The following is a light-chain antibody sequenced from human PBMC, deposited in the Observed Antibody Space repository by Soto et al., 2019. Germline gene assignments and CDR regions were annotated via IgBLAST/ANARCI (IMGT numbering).Light chain of an antibody. J-gene: IGLJ1*01. CDR1: SSDFGGYNY. CDR3: SSYAGSSNV. V-gene: IGLV2-8*01. CDR2: EVN. Sequence: QSVLTQPRSVSGSPGQSVTISCTGTSSDFGGYNYVSWYQQHPGKAPKLMISEVNKRPSGVPDRFSGSKSGNTASLTVSGLQAEDEADYYCSSYAGSSNVFGTGTKVTVL.